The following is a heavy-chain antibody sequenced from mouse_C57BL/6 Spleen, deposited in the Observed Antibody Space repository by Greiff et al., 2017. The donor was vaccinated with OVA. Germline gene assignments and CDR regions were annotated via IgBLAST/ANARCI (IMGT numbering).Heavy chain of an antibody. D-gene: IGHD1-1*01. CDR2: IYPGDGDT. Sequence: QVPLQQSGPELVKPGASVKISCKASGYAFSSSWMNWVKQRPGKGLEWIGRIYPGDGDTNYNGKFKGKATLTADKSSSTAYMQLSSLTSEDSAVYFCARAFITTVADYWGQGTTLTVSS. CDR3: ARAFITTVADY. CDR1: GYAFSSSW. J-gene: IGHJ2*01. V-gene: IGHV1-82*01.